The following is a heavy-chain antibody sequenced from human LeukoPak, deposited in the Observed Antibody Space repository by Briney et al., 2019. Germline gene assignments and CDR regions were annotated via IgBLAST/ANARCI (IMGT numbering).Heavy chain of an antibody. V-gene: IGHV1-2*02. CDR3: ARDPVDGNYFFDF. D-gene: IGHD5-24*01. Sequence: ASVKVSCKASGYTFTGYYMHWVRQAPGQGLEWMGWINPNSGGTNYAQKFQGRVTMTRDTSISTAYMELTSLISDDTAVYYCARDPVDGNYFFDFWGQGTLVTVAS. CDR1: GYTFTGYY. CDR2: INPNSGGT. J-gene: IGHJ4*02.